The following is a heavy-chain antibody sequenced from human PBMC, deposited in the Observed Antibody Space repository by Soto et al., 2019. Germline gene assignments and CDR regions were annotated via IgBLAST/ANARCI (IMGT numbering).Heavy chain of an antibody. D-gene: IGHD1-1*01. J-gene: IGHJ6*02. CDR3: ARHDRNAKDV. CDR1: GGSISNNNW. CDR2: IHDRGTS. V-gene: IGHV4-4*02. Sequence: QVQLHESGPGLVKPSETLALTCAVSGGSISNNNWWSSVRQPPGTGLEWIGAIHDRGTSNYNASIKTLVTISADTAKMHLALTLNSVTAADTAVYYCARHDRNAKDVWCQGTTGSVSS.